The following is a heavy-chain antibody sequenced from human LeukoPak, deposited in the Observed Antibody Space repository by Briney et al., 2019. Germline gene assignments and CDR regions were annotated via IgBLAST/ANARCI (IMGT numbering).Heavy chain of an antibody. CDR3: ARMTRGDYGDYAGEFGY. D-gene: IGHD4-17*01. CDR2: INPSGGST. CDR1: GYTFTSYY. Sequence: GASVKVSCKASGYTFTSYYMHWVRQAPGQGLEWMGIINPSGGSTSYAQKFQGRVTMTRDTPTSTVYMELSSLRSEDTAVYYCARMTRGDYGDYAGEFGYWGQGTLVTVSS. V-gene: IGHV1-46*01. J-gene: IGHJ4*02.